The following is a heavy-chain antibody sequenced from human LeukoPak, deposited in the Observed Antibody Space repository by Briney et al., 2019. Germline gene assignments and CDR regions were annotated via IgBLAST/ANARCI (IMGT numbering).Heavy chain of an antibody. Sequence: GGSLTLSCTASGFTFSSYDMNWLRQAPGKGLDWVAYISTSGSTIYYADSVKGRFTISRDNAKNSLNLQMNSLRAEVTAVYYCATSRGSWHDYFDYWGQGTLVTVSS. CDR1: GFTFSSYD. CDR3: ATSRGSWHDYFDY. J-gene: IGHJ4*02. V-gene: IGHV3-48*03. CDR2: ISTSGSTI. D-gene: IGHD6-13*01.